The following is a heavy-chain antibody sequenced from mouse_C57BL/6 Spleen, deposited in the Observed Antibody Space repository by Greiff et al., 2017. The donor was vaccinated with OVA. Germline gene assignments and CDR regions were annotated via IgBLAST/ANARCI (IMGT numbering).Heavy chain of an antibody. CDR2: ISDGGSYT. V-gene: IGHV5-4*03. CDR1: GFTFSSYA. J-gene: IGHJ2*01. Sequence: EVMLVESGGGLVKPGGSLKLSCAASGFTFSSYAMSWVRQTPEKRLEWVATISDGGSYTYYPDNVKGRFTISRDNAKNNLYLQMSHLKSEDTAMYYGARGYGSSLYYFDYWGKGTTLTVSS. D-gene: IGHD1-1*01. CDR3: ARGYGSSLYYFDY.